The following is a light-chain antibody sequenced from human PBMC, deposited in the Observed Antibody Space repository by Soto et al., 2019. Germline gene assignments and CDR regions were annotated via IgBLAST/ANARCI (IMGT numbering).Light chain of an antibody. CDR1: QSVSGS. Sequence: EIVMTQSPATLSVSPGESATLSCRASQSVSGSLGWYQQKPGQAPRLIIYDASVRATGIPARFSGSGSGTDFTLTISSLEPEDFAVYYCQEGTYWPAFGGGTKVDI. CDR3: QEGTYWPA. J-gene: IGKJ4*01. CDR2: DAS. V-gene: IGKV3-11*01.